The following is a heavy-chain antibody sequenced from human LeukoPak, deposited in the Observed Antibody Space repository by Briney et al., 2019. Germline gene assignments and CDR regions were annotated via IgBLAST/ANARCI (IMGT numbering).Heavy chain of an antibody. Sequence: SVKVSCKASGGTFSSYAISWVRQAPGQGLEWMGGIIPIFGTANYAQKFQGRVTITADKSTSTAYMELSSLRSEDTAVYYCARGDSSGYYYGPWARNWFDPWGQGTLVTASS. CDR1: GGTFSSYA. J-gene: IGHJ5*02. D-gene: IGHD3-22*01. CDR3: ARGDSSGYYYGPWARNWFDP. CDR2: IIPIFGTA. V-gene: IGHV1-69*06.